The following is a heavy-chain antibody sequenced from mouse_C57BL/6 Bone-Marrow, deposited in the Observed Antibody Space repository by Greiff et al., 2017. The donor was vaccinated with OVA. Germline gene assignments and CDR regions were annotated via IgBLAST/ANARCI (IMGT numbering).Heavy chain of an antibody. CDR2: IYPGSGST. CDR3: ARLITTVPD. CDR1: GYTFTSYW. Sequence: QVQLQQPGAELVMPGASVKLSCKASGYTFTSYWMHWVKQRPGQGLEWIGDIYPGSGSTNYNEKFKSKATLTVDTSSSTAYMQLSSLTSEDSAVYYCARLITTVPDWGQGTSVTVSS. V-gene: IGHV1-55*01. J-gene: IGHJ4*01. D-gene: IGHD1-1*01.